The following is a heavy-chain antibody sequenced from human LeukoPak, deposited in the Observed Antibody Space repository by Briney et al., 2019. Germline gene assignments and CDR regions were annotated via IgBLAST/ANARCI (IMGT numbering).Heavy chain of an antibody. D-gene: IGHD1-26*01. Sequence: PSETLSLTCTVSGGSISSGSYYWSWIRQPAGKGLEWIGRIYTSGSTNYNPSLKSRVTISVDTSKNQFSLKLSSVTAADTAVYYCARGSELLFWGQGTLVAVSS. V-gene: IGHV4-61*02. CDR3: ARGSELLF. J-gene: IGHJ4*02. CDR2: IYTSGST. CDR1: GGSISSGSYY.